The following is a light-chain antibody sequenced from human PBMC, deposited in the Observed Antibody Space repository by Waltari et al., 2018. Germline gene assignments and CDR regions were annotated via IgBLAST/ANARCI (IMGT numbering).Light chain of an antibody. CDR1: SEFSHFA. CDR2: LNSDGSH. Sequence: QVVLTQSPSASSSLGASVKLTCTLTSEFSHFAIAWHQLQPEQGPRCLMRLNSDGSHTGGDGSPGRFSGSSSGAELYLTISSLQSDDEGDYYWQTWGTGIYWIVGGGTKLTVL. J-gene: IGLJ2*01. CDR3: QTWGTGIYWI. V-gene: IGLV4-69*02.